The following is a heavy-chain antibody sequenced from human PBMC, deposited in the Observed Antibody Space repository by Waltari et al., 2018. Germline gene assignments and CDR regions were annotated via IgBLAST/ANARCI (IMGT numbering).Heavy chain of an antibody. CDR1: GGSFSGYY. D-gene: IGHD3-10*01. CDR2: INHSGST. J-gene: IGHJ6*02. V-gene: IGHV4-34*01. Sequence: QLQPWGAGLLKPSETLSLTCAVYGGSFSGYYWSWIRQPPGKGLEWIGEINHSGSTNYNPSLKSRVTISVDTSKNQFSLKLSSVTAADTAVYYCASAPTVQAYGMDVWGQGTTVTVSS. CDR3: ASAPTVQAYGMDV.